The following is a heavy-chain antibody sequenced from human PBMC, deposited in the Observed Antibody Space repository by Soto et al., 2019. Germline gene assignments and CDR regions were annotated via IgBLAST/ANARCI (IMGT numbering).Heavy chain of an antibody. CDR3: ARFTIFGVVILSSYGMDV. V-gene: IGHV1-18*04. CDR2: ISAYNGNT. J-gene: IGHJ6*02. CDR1: GYTFTSYG. D-gene: IGHD3-3*01. Sequence: RASVKVSCKASGYTFTSYGISWVRQAPGQGLEWMGWISAYNGNTNYAQKLQGRVTMTTDTSTSTAYMELRSLRSDDTAVYYCARFTIFGVVILSSYGMDVWGQGTTVTVSS.